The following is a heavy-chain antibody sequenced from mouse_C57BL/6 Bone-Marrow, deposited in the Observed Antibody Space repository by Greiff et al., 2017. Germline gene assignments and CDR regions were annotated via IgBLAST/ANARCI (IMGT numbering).Heavy chain of an antibody. J-gene: IGHJ4*01. Sequence: QVQLQQSGPGLVQPSQSLSITCSVSGFSLTSYGVHWVRQSPGKGLEWLGVIWRGGSTDYNAAFMSRLSITKDNSKSQVFFKMNSLQADDTAIYYCAKIGDSYYAMDYWGQGTSVTVSS. CDR3: AKIGDSYYAMDY. CDR1: GFSLTSYG. CDR2: IWRGGST. V-gene: IGHV2-5*01. D-gene: IGHD3-1*01.